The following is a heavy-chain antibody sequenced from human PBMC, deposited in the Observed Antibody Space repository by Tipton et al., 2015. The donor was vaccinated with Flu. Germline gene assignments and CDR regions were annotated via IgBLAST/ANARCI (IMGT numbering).Heavy chain of an antibody. V-gene: IGHV4-59*01. J-gene: IGHJ4*02. D-gene: IGHD3-22*01. Sequence: TLSLTCTVSDDSISSYYWGWIRQPPGKGLEWIAYIDYSGNTHYNPSLLSRVTISIDTSNNRFSLRLTSVTAADTAVYYCASRRNYYDSSVSVDYFDYWGQGSQVTVSS. CDR3: ASRRNYYDSSVSVDYFDY. CDR2: IDYSGNT. CDR1: DDSISSYY.